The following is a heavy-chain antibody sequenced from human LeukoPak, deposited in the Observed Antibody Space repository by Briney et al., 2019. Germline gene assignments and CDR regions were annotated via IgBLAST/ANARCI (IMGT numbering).Heavy chain of an antibody. D-gene: IGHD3-22*01. J-gene: IGHJ5*02. V-gene: IGHV3-33*01. CDR1: GFTFSSYG. Sequence: GGSLRLSCAASGFTFSSYGMRWVRQAPGKGLEWVAVIWYDGSNKYYADSVKGRFTISRDNSKNTLYLQMNSLRAEDTAVYYCARGKRGTYYDLPFDPWGQGTLVTVSS. CDR3: ARGKRGTYYDLPFDP. CDR2: IWYDGSNK.